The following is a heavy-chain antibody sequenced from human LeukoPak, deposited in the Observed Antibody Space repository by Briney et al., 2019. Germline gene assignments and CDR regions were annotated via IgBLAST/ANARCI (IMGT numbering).Heavy chain of an antibody. CDR1: GFTFSSYA. Sequence: GRSLRLSCAASGFTFSSYAMHWVRPAPGRGLEWVAVIPYDGSNKYYADSVKGRFTISRDNSKNTLYLQMNSLRVEDTAVYDCARDQEWLRSDDYYYGMDVWGQGTTVTVSS. D-gene: IGHD5-12*01. J-gene: IGHJ6*02. V-gene: IGHV3-30-3*01. CDR3: ARDQEWLRSDDYYYGMDV. CDR2: IPYDGSNK.